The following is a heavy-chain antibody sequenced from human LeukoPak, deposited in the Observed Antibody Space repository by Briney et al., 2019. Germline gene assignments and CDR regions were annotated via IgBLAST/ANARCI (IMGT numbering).Heavy chain of an antibody. Sequence: GGSLRLSCAASGFTFSSYSMNWVRQAPGKGLEWVSAISGSGGSTYYADSVKGRFTISRDNSKNTLYLQMNSLRAEDTAVYYCAKVHSGSFTFDYWGQGTLVTVSS. V-gene: IGHV3-23*01. CDR1: GFTFSSYS. CDR3: AKVHSGSFTFDY. D-gene: IGHD1-26*01. J-gene: IGHJ4*02. CDR2: ISGSGGST.